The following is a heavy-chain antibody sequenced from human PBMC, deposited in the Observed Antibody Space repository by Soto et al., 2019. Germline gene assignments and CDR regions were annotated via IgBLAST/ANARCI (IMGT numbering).Heavy chain of an antibody. J-gene: IGHJ4*02. CDR1: GFTFSRHG. CDR2: IWYDGSNE. Sequence: QVQLVESGGGVVQPGRSLRLSCAASGFTFSRHGMHWVRQAPGKGLECVAIIWYDGSNEYYADSVRGRFTISRDNSKNTLYLQMSSLRVDDTAVYYCARDYTSTGYGLVYWGQGALVTVSS. V-gene: IGHV3-33*01. D-gene: IGHD6-25*01. CDR3: ARDYTSTGYGLVY.